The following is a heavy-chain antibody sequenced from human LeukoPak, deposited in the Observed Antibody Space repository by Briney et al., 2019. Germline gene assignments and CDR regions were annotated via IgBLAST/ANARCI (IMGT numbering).Heavy chain of an antibody. CDR3: ARDSGYYFDY. J-gene: IGHJ4*02. V-gene: IGHV3-53*04. Sequence: GGSLRLSCAASGXTVSSNYMSWVRQAPGKGLEWVSIVYSDGSTYYADSVKGRFTISRHNSRNTLYLQMNSLRAEDTAIYYCARDSGYYFDYWGQGSLVTVSS. D-gene: IGHD1-26*01. CDR2: VYSDGST. CDR1: GXTVSSNY.